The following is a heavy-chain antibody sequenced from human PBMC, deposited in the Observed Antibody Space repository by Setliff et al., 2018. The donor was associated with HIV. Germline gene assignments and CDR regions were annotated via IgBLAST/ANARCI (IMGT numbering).Heavy chain of an antibody. CDR2: INDGNGNT. V-gene: IGHV1-3*01. Sequence: ASVKVSCKASGYTFTNHAIHWVRQAPGQRLEWMGWINDGNGNTKYSQKFQGRLTITRDTSASTTYMELSSLRSEDTAMYHCARRGRFTGGYSYGSDYFEYWGQGTLVTSPQ. CDR3: ARRGRFTGGYSYGSDYFEY. CDR1: GYTFTNHA. D-gene: IGHD5-18*01. J-gene: IGHJ4*02.